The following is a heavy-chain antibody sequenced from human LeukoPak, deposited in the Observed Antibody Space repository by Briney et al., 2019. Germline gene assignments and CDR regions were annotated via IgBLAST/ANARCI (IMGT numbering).Heavy chain of an antibody. CDR3: ARRFLVRESSSWYYYYYGMDV. Sequence: ASVKVSCKASGYTFTSYYMHWVRQAPGQGLEWMGIINPSGGSTSYAQKFQGRVTMTRDTSTSTVYMELSSLRSEDTAVYYCARRFLVRESSSWYYYYYGMDVWGQGTTVTVSS. J-gene: IGHJ6*02. V-gene: IGHV1-46*01. CDR2: INPSGGST. CDR1: GYTFTSYY. D-gene: IGHD6-13*01.